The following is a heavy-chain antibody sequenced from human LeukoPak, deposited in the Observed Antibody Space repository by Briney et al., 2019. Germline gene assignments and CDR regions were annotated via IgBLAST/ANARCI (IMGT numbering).Heavy chain of an antibody. J-gene: IGHJ6*03. CDR3: ARVGRRIVVPAAHYYYYYMDV. CDR2: IYYSGST. D-gene: IGHD2-2*01. Sequence: RPSETLSLTCTVSGGSISSYYWSWIRQPPGKGLEWIGYIYYSGSTNYNPSLKSRVTISVDTSKNQFSLKLSSVTAADTAVYYCARVGRRIVVPAAHYYYYYMDVWGKGTTVTVSS. CDR1: GGSISSYY. V-gene: IGHV4-59*01.